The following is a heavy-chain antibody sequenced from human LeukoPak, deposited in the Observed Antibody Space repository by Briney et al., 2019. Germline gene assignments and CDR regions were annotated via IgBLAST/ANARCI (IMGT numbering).Heavy chain of an antibody. CDR1: GFTFSSYS. CDR3: ARKFASGTYPDDY. Sequence: GGSLRLSCAASGFTFSSYSMTWVRQAPGKGLDWVAVINGGGDDRYYADSVKGRFTISRDNSKRTLYLEMSSLRAEDTAVYFCARKFASGTYPDDYWGQGTLVTVSS. D-gene: IGHD1-14*01. CDR2: INGGGDDR. V-gene: IGHV3-23*01. J-gene: IGHJ4*02.